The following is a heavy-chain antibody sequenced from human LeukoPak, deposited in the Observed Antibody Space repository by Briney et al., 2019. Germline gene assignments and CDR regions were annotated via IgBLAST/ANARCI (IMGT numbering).Heavy chain of an antibody. CDR3: ARDFLGSYYFDY. V-gene: IGHV3-33*01. J-gene: IGHJ4*02. D-gene: IGHD1-26*01. Sequence: GESLRLSCAASGYTFSSYRMHWVREAPCKGLEWVAVIWYDGSNKYYADSVKGRFTISRDNSKNTLYLQMNSLRAEDTAVYYCARDFLGSYYFDYWGQGTLVTVSS. CDR1: GYTFSSYR. CDR2: IWYDGSNK.